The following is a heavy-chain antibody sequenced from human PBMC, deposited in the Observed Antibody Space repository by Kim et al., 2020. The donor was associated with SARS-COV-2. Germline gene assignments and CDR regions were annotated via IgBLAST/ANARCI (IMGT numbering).Heavy chain of an antibody. CDR2: ISGSGGST. Sequence: GGSLRLSCAASGFTFSSYAMSWVRQAPGKGLEWVSAISGSGGSTYYADSVKGRFTISRDNSKNTLYLQMNSLRAEDTAVYYCAKEGQQLKQPRTGSLFSNGFDPWGQGTLVTVSS. D-gene: IGHD6-13*01. V-gene: IGHV3-23*01. J-gene: IGHJ5*02. CDR1: GFTFSSYA. CDR3: AKEGQQLKQPRTGSLFSNGFDP.